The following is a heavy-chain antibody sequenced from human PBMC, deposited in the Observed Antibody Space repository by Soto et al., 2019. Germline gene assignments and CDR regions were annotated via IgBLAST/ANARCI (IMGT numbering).Heavy chain of an antibody. CDR3: AQDMAAVVGPIGY. CDR2: ILYDGSNK. CDR1: GFTFSSYG. V-gene: IGHV3-30*18. J-gene: IGHJ4*02. D-gene: IGHD6-19*01. Sequence: QVQLVESGGGVVQPGRSLRLSCAASGFTFSSYGMHWVRQAPGKGLEWVAVILYDGSNKYYADSVKGRFTISRDNSKNTLYLQMNSLRAEDTAVYYWAQDMAAVVGPIGYWGQGTLVTVSS.